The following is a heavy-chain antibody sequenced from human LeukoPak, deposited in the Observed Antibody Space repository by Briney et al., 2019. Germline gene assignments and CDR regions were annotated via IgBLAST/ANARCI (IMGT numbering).Heavy chain of an antibody. CDR2: INTNTGNP. Sequence: ASVEVSCKASGYTFTSYAMNWVRQAPGQGLEWMGWINTNTGNPTYAQGFTGRFVFSLDTSVSTAYLQISSLKAEDTAVYYCAREGSYGYENWFDPWGQGTLVTVSS. CDR3: AREGSYGYENWFDP. CDR1: GYTFTSYA. D-gene: IGHD5-18*01. V-gene: IGHV7-4-1*02. J-gene: IGHJ5*02.